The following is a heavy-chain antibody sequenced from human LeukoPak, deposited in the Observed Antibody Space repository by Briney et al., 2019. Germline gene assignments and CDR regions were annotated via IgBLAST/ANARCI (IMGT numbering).Heavy chain of an antibody. CDR1: GYTFTGYY. D-gene: IGHD6-13*01. J-gene: IGHJ5*02. CDR2: IDPNSGGT. V-gene: IGHV1-2*02. CDR3: ATPSSSSWYGFDP. Sequence: ASVKVSCKASGYTFTGYYIHWVRQAPGQGIEWMGWIDPNSGGTNYAQKFQGRVTMTRDTSISTAYMELSRLTSADTAVYRCATPSSSSWYGFDPWGQGTLVTVSS.